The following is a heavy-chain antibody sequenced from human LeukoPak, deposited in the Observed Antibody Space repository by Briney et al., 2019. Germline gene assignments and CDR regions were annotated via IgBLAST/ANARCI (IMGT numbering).Heavy chain of an antibody. V-gene: IGHV4-59*01. J-gene: IGHJ4*02. CDR1: GGSISSYY. CDR2: IYYSGST. CDR3: ARDVWGGYFDY. Sequence: SETLSLTCTVSGGSISSYYWSWIRQHPGKGLEWIGYIYYSGSTNYNPSLKSRVTISVDTSKNQFSLKLSSVTAADTAVYYCARDVWGGYFDYWGQGTLVTVSS. D-gene: IGHD3-16*01.